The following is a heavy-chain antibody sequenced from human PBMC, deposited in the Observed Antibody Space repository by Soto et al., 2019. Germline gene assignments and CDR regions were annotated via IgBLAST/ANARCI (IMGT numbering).Heavy chain of an antibody. CDR1: GGTVSSYY. D-gene: IGHD6-19*01. V-gene: IGHV1-46*01. CDR3: ARDGEGIAVPGNSFDI. CDR2: INPSGGST. J-gene: IGHJ3*02. Sequence: ASVEVSCKAPGGTVSSYYMHWVRQAPGQGLEWMGIINPSGGSTSYAQKFQGWVTMTRDTSISTAYMELSRLRSDDTAVYYCARDGEGIAVPGNSFDIWGQGTMVTGSS.